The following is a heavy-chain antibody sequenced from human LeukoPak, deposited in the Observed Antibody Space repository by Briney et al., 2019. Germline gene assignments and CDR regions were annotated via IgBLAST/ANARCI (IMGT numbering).Heavy chain of an antibody. CDR3: VTGTIFGVVTSLRFDY. CDR1: GFTFSSYW. J-gene: IGHJ4*02. Sequence: GGSLRLSRAASGFTFSSYWMSWVRQAPGKGLEWVANIKQDGSEKYYVDSVKGRFTISRDNAKNSLYLQMNSLRAEDTAVYYCVTGTIFGVVTSLRFDYWGQGTLVTVSS. D-gene: IGHD3-3*01. CDR2: IKQDGSEK. V-gene: IGHV3-7*01.